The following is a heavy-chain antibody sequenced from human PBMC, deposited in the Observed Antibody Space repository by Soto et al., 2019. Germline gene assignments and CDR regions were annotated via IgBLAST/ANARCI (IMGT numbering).Heavy chain of an antibody. CDR2: ISGSGGST. D-gene: IGHD6-13*01. V-gene: IGHV3-23*01. CDR1: GFTFSSYA. CDR3: AKGIAAVATSRYYFDY. J-gene: IGHJ4*02. Sequence: EVQLLESGGGLEQPGGSLRLSCAASGFTFSSYAMSWVRQAPGKGLEWVSTISGSGGSTYYADAVKGRFTISRDNSKNTLYLQMNSLRAEDTAVYYCAKGIAAVATSRYYFDYWGQGTLVTVSS.